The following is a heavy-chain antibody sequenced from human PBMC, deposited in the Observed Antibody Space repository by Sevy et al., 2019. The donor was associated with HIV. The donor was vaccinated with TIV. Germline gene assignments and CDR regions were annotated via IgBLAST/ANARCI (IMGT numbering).Heavy chain of an antibody. CDR1: GCTFTSYY. D-gene: IGHD1-7*01. CDR3: ARDQTGTNPLYYCMDV. V-gene: IGHV1-46*01. CDR2: INPSGGST. Sequence: ASVKVSCRASGCTFTSYYMHWVRQAPGQGLEWMGIINPSGGSTSYAQKFQGRVTMTRDTSTSTVYMELSSLRSEDTAVYYCARDQTGTNPLYYCMDVWGQGTTVTVSS. J-gene: IGHJ6*02.